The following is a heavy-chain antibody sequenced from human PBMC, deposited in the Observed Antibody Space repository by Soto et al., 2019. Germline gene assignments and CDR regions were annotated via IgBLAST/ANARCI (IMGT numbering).Heavy chain of an antibody. D-gene: IGHD6-6*01. CDR1: GFTFSNYR. Sequence: RRSLRLYCANSGFTFSNYRMNWVREAPGKGLEWVASISGSGKDTFYRDSVKGRFTISRDNAESSLVLQMNSLTVDDTAVYHCARVLLVRTSSYYCGMDVWGPGTTVTVSS. CDR2: ISGSGKDT. CDR3: ARVLLVRTSSYYCGMDV. J-gene: IGHJ6*02. V-gene: IGHV3-21*06.